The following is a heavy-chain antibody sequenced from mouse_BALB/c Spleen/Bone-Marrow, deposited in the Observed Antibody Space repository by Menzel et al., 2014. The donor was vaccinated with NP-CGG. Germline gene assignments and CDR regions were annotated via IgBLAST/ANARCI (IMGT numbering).Heavy chain of an antibody. J-gene: IGHJ3*01. V-gene: IGHV14-3*02. Sequence: VHVKQSGAELVKPGASVKLSCTASGFNIKDTYMHWVKQRSEQGLEWIGRIDPASGNTKFDPKFQGKATIASDTSSNTAYLQLSSLTSEDTAVYYCAAYYYVSSYGFAYWGQGTLVTVSA. CDR1: GFNIKDTY. D-gene: IGHD1-1*01. CDR3: AAYYYVSSYGFAY. CDR2: IDPASGNT.